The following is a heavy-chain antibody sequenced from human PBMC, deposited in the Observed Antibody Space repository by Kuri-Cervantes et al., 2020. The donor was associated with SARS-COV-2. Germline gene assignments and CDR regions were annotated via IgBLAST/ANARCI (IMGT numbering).Heavy chain of an antibody. J-gene: IGHJ6*02. CDR2: INASNGNT. CDR3: AKDARYCSSTRCYTSRYYYYGMDV. V-gene: IGHV1-3*01. D-gene: IGHD2-2*02. CDR1: GYTFTSYA. Sequence: ASVKVSCKASGYTFTSYAMHWVRQAPGQRREWMGWINASNGNTKYSQKFQGRVTITRDTSASTAYMELSSLRSEDTAVYYSAKDARYCSSTRCYTSRYYYYGMDVWGQGTTVTVSS.